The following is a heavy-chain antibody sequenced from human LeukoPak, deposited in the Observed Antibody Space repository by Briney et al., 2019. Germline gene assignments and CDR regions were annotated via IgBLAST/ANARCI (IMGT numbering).Heavy chain of an antibody. V-gene: IGHV3-49*04. D-gene: IGHD3/OR15-3a*01. CDR1: GFTFSDYS. CDR2: IRSKAYGGTT. Sequence: GGSLRLSCAASGFTFSDYSMNWVRQAPGKGLEWVGFIRSKAYGGTTEYAASVKGRFTISRDDSKSIAYLQMNSLKTEDTAVYYCTRDGRVSTPYYYYGMDVWGQGTTVTVSS. J-gene: IGHJ6*02. CDR3: TRDGRVSTPYYYYGMDV.